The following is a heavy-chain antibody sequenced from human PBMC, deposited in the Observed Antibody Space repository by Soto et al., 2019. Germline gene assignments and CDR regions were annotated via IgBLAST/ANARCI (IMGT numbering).Heavy chain of an antibody. D-gene: IGHD1-26*01. CDR2: IYYSGST. Sequence: PSETLSLTXTVSGGSISSYYWSWIRQPPGKGLEWIGYIYYSGSTNYNPSLKSRVTISVDTSKNQFSLKLSSVTAADTAVYYCARDRAVVGATSPVYYYYYGMDVWGQGTTVTVS. V-gene: IGHV4-59*01. CDR3: ARDRAVVGATSPVYYYYYGMDV. J-gene: IGHJ6*02. CDR1: GGSISSYY.